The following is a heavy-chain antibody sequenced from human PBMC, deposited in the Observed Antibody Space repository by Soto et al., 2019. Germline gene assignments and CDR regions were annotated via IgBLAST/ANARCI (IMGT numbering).Heavy chain of an antibody. D-gene: IGHD4-17*01. J-gene: IGHJ6*02. CDR2: IYRSGST. CDR1: GFSISSGFY. V-gene: IGHV4-38-2*01. Sequence: SETLSLTCAVSGFSISSGFYWGWIRQPPGKGLEWIGNIYRSGSTYYNPSLKSRVTISVDTSKNQFSLRLSSVTAADTAVYYCARAFYGDSAAYYSGMDVWGQGTTVTVSS. CDR3: ARAFYGDSAAYYSGMDV.